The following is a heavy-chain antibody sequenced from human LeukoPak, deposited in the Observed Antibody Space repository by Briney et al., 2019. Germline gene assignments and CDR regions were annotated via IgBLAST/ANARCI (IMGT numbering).Heavy chain of an antibody. Sequence: GASVKVSCKASGYTFTSYDINWVRQATGQGLEWMGWMNPNSGNTGYAQKFQGRVTITRNTSISTAYMELSSLRPEDTAVYYCARSYYDSSGWSDAFDVWGQGTMVTVSS. V-gene: IGHV1-8*03. CDR2: MNPNSGNT. CDR1: GYTFTSYD. CDR3: ARSYYDSSGWSDAFDV. D-gene: IGHD3-22*01. J-gene: IGHJ3*01.